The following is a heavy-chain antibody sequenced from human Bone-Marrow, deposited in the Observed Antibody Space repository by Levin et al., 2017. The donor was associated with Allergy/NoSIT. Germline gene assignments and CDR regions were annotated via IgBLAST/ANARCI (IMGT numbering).Heavy chain of an antibody. J-gene: IGHJ4*02. CDR1: GGSFSGYY. Sequence: PSETLSLTCAVYGGSFSGYYWSWIRQPPGKGLEWIGEINHSGSTNYNPSLKSRVTISVDTSKNQFSLKLSSVTAADTAVYYCARRVRGYGIYSSFDYWGQGTLVTVSS. CDR2: INHSGST. D-gene: IGHD5-12*01. V-gene: IGHV4-34*01. CDR3: ARRVRGYGIYSSFDY.